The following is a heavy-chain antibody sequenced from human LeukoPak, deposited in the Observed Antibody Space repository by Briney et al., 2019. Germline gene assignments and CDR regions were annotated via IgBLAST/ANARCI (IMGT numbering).Heavy chain of an antibody. D-gene: IGHD2-2*01. CDR1: GFTFSSYA. CDR2: ISGSGGST. Sequence: GGSLRLSCAASGFTFSSYAMSWVRQAPGKGLEWVSAISGSGGSTYYADSVKGRFTISRDNSKNTLYLQMNSLRAEDTAVYYCARVPIPFRDCSSTSCYAGNWFDPWGQGTLVTVSS. V-gene: IGHV3-23*01. J-gene: IGHJ5*02. CDR3: ARVPIPFRDCSSTSCYAGNWFDP.